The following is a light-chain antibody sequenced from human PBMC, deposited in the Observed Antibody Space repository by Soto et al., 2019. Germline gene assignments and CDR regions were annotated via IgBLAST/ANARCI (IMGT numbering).Light chain of an antibody. CDR3: QQYNNWPPRT. CDR1: QSISND. Sequence: EIVMTQSPATLSVSPGERATLSCRASQSISNDLAWYQQKPGQAPRLVIYGASTRATGVPARFNGSGSGSDFTLTISSLQSEDFAVYYCQQYNNWPPRTFGGGTKVEI. J-gene: IGKJ4*01. V-gene: IGKV3-15*01. CDR2: GAS.